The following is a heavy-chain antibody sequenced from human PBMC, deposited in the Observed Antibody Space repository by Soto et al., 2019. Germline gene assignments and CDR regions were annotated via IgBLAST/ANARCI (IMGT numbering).Heavy chain of an antibody. V-gene: IGHV3-53*02. D-gene: IGHD5-18*01. CDR1: GLTVSSNY. CDR2: IYSGGST. J-gene: IGHJ4*02. CDR3: ARGRYSYGYFDY. Sequence: EVQLVETGGGLIQPGGSLRLSCAASGLTVSSNYMSWGRQAPGKGLEWVSVIYSGGSTYYADSVKGRFTISRDNSKNTLYLEMNSLRAEDTAVYYCARGRYSYGYFDYWGQGTLVTVSS.